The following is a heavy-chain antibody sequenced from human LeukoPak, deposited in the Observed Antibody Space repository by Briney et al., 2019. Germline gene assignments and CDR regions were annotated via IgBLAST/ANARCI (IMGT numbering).Heavy chain of an antibody. Sequence: SQTLSLTCTVSGGSISSGGYYWSWIRQHPGKGLEWIGYIYYSGSTYYNPSLKSRVTISVDRSKNQFSLKLSSVTAADTAVYYCARAKGDYDHFDYWGQGTLVTVSS. V-gene: IGHV4-31*03. CDR3: ARAKGDYDHFDY. J-gene: IGHJ4*02. D-gene: IGHD4-17*01. CDR1: GGSISSGGYY. CDR2: IYYSGST.